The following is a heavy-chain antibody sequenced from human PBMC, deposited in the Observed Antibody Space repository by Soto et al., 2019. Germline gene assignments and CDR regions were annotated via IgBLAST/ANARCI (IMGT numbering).Heavy chain of an antibody. CDR1: GDTFTTYD. CDR3: ARGRASGSYYLLDY. Sequence: ASVEVSCKXSGDTFTTYDINWVRQATGHGLEWMGWINPNSGNIGYAQRLQGRVTMTRDTAIRTAYMEVSSLRSDDTAVYYCARGRASGSYYLLDYWGQGTLVTVSS. CDR2: INPNSGNI. J-gene: IGHJ4*02. D-gene: IGHD3-10*01. V-gene: IGHV1-8*01.